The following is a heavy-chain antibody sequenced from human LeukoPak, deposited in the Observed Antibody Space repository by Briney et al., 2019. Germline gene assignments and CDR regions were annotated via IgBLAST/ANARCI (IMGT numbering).Heavy chain of an antibody. D-gene: IGHD6-19*01. J-gene: IGHJ6*02. CDR3: ARVERSSGWYGEEYYYYGMDV. Sequence: GGSLRLSCAASGFTFSSYWMSWVRQAPGKGLEWVANIKQDGSEKYYADSVKGRFTISRDNAKNSLYLQMNSLRAEDTAVYYCARVERSSGWYGEEYYYYGMDVWGQGTTVTVSS. CDR2: IKQDGSEK. V-gene: IGHV3-7*01. CDR1: GFTFSSYW.